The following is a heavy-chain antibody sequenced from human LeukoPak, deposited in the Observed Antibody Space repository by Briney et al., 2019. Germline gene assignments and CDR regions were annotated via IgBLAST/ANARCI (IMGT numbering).Heavy chain of an antibody. CDR3: ARGRASLTCSRTRCHLDS. CDR2: IYSGGST. D-gene: IGHD2-2*01. J-gene: IGHJ4*02. CDR1: GFTVSSNY. Sequence: GGSLRLSCAASGFTVSSNYMSWVRQAPGKGLEWVSVIYSGGSTYYADSVKGRFTISRDNSKNTLYLQMNSLRAEDSAVYYCARGRASLTCSRTRCHLDSWGQGTLVTVSS. V-gene: IGHV3-66*02.